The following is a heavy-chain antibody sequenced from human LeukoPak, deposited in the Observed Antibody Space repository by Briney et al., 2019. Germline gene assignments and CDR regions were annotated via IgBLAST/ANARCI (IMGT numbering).Heavy chain of an antibody. D-gene: IGHD3-3*01. CDR3: ATGARFLEWLLYDY. J-gene: IGHJ4*02. Sequence: ASVKVSCKVSGYTLTELSMHWVRQAPGKGLEWMGGFDPEDGETIYAQKFQGRVTTTEDTSTDTAYMELSSLRSEDTAVYYCATGARFLEWLLYDYWGQGTLVTVSS. CDR2: FDPEDGET. CDR1: GYTLTELS. V-gene: IGHV1-24*01.